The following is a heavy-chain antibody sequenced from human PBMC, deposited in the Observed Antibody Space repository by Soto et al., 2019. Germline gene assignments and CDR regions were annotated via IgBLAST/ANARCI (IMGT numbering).Heavy chain of an antibody. CDR2: ISSRSRSI. J-gene: IGHJ4*02. Sequence: GGSLRLSCAASGFTFSSYSMHWVRQAPGKGLEWVSSISSRSRSIYYADSQKGRFTISRDNTKNSLYLQMNNLRAEDTAVYYCARDRGDYEGLVTYSFDHWGQGTLVTVSS. CDR3: ARDRGDYEGLVTYSFDH. V-gene: IGHV3-21*01. CDR1: GFTFSSYS. D-gene: IGHD4-17*01.